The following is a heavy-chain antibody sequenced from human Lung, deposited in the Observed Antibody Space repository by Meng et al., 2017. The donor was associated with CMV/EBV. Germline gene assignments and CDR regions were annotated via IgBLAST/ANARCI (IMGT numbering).Heavy chain of an antibody. V-gene: IGHV3-30*02. D-gene: IGHD5-12*01. Sequence: GEFLKISCVASGFTFSSYGMHWVRQAPGKGLEWVAYIRYDGSNEYYVDSVKGRFTISRDNSKNTLYLQMSSLRAEDTAVYYCAKDRVYSSRYSGLDVWGQGTTVXVSS. CDR3: AKDRVYSSRYSGLDV. J-gene: IGHJ6*02. CDR1: GFTFSSYG. CDR2: IRYDGSNE.